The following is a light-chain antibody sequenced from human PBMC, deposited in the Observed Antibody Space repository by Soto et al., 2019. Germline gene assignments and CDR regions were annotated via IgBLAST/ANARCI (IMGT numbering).Light chain of an antibody. CDR2: EVS. Sequence: QSALTQPASVSGSPGQSITISCTGTISDVGDYNYVSWYQQHPGKAPKLVLYEVSNQPSGVSNRFSGSKSGLTASLTISGLQAEDEADYYCSSYRTGSTYVFGSGTKLTVL. CDR1: ISDVGDYNY. V-gene: IGLV2-14*01. CDR3: SSYRTGSTYV. J-gene: IGLJ1*01.